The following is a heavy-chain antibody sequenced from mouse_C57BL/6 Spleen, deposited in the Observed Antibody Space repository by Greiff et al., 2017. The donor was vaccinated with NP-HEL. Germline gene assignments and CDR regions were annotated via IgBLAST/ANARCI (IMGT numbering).Heavy chain of an antibody. J-gene: IGHJ4*01. CDR2: ISSGSSNI. V-gene: IGHV5-17*01. CDR1: GFTFSDYG. Sequence: EVQLVESGGGLVKPGGSLKLSCAASGFTFSDYGMHWVRQAPGKGLEWVAYISSGSSNIYYADTVKGRFTISRDNAKNTLFLQMTSLRSEDTAMYYCARGGYDEEDYAMDYWGQGTSVTVSS. CDR3: ARGGYDEEDYAMDY. D-gene: IGHD2-2*01.